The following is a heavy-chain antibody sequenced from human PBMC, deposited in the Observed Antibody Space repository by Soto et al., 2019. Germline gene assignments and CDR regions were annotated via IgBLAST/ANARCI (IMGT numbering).Heavy chain of an antibody. J-gene: IGHJ6*02. V-gene: IGHV1-8*01. D-gene: IGHD5-18*01. CDR2: MNPNSGNT. CDR1: GYTFTSYD. CDR3: ARDGFNGAYSYGSYYYYGMDV. Sequence: ASVKVSSKASGYTFTSYDINWVLQATGQGLDWMGWMNPNSGNTGYAQKFQGRVTMTRNTSISTAYMELRSLRSDDTAVYYCARDGFNGAYSYGSYYYYGMDVWGQGTTVTVSS.